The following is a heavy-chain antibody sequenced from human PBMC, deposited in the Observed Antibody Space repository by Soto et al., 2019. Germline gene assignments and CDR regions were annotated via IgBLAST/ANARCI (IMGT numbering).Heavy chain of an antibody. CDR2: IYYSGST. V-gene: IGHV4-59*08. D-gene: IGHD2-2*01. J-gene: IGHJ4*02. CDR3: ARWVPAAVGREEFDY. CDR1: GGSISSYY. Sequence: SSETLSLTCTVSGGSISSYYWSWIRQPPGKGLEWIGYIYYSGSTNYNSSLKSRVTISLDTSKNQFSLKLTSVTAADTAVYYCARWVPAAVGREEFDYWGQGTLVTVSS.